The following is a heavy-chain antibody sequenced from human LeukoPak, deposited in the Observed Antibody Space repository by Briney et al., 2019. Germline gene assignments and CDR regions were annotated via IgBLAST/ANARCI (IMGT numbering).Heavy chain of an antibody. J-gene: IGHJ4*02. CDR2: ISSGGTYE. D-gene: IGHD3-10*01. V-gene: IGHV3-30*01. CDR3: ARDYTYYYDSGSSRPHYFDN. CDR1: GFTFSNYA. Sequence: GGSLRLSCAASGFTFSNYAMHWVRQAPGKGLEWVSLISSGGTYEYYADSVKGRFTISRDNSKNTLYLQLNSLRAEDTAVYYCARDYTYYYDSGSSRPHYFDNWGQGTLVTVSS.